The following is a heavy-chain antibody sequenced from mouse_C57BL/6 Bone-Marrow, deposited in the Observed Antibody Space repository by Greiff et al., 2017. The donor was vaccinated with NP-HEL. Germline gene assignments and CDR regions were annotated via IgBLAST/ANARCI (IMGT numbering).Heavy chain of an antibody. CDR1: GYTFTSYW. CDR2: IYPGSGST. Sequence: QVQLQQPGAELVKPGASVKMSCKASGYTFTSYWITWVKQRPGQGLEWIGDIYPGSGSTNYNEKFKSKATLTVDTSSSTAYMQLSSLTSEDSAVYYCAREGGSYYGVRYFDYWGQGTTLTVSS. J-gene: IGHJ2*01. D-gene: IGHD1-1*01. V-gene: IGHV1-55*01. CDR3: AREGGSYYGVRYFDY.